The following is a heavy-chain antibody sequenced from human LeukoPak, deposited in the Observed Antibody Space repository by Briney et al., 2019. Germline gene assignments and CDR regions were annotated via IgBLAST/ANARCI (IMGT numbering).Heavy chain of an antibody. D-gene: IGHD3-3*01. J-gene: IGHJ6*02. Sequence: PSETLSLTCTVSGASISSSSYFWGWIRQPPGKGLEWIGSIYYSGYTYYNPSLKSRVTISIDTSKNQFSLKLSSVTAADTAVYYCARDRVGVVGVGDYYYYGMDVWGQGTTVTVSS. CDR1: GASISSSSYF. V-gene: IGHV4-39*07. CDR2: IYYSGYT. CDR3: ARDRVGVVGVGDYYYYGMDV.